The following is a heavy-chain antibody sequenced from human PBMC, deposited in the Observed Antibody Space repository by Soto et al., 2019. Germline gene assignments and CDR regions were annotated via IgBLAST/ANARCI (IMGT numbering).Heavy chain of an antibody. D-gene: IGHD3-9*01. CDR2: IKSKTDGGTT. J-gene: IGHJ4*01. CDR1: GFTFSSYA. CDR3: TTDSLFTGQLVRMDN. V-gene: IGHV3-15*01. Sequence: GGSLRLSCAASGFTFSSYAMSWVRQAPGKGLEWVGRIKSKTDGGTTDLAAPVKGRFAISRDDSRDMVYMQMYSLKTDDTAVYYCTTDSLFTGQLVRMDNWGHGTLVTVSS.